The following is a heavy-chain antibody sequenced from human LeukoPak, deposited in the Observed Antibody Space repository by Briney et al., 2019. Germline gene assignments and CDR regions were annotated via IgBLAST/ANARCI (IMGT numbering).Heavy chain of an antibody. D-gene: IGHD6-19*01. CDR1: GFILNDYG. J-gene: IGHJ4*02. Sequence: PGGSLRLSCAASGFILNDYGMHWVRQAPGKGLEWVADIWFDKNQHFADSVKGRFAISRDNSKNTVYLQINSLRAEDTAVYYCAKSLDAQAVADPFDYWGQGTLVTVSS. V-gene: IGHV3-33*03. CDR2: IWFDKNQ. CDR3: AKSLDAQAVADPFDY.